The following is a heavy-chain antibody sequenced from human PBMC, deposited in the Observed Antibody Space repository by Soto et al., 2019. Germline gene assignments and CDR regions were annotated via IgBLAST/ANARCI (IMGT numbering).Heavy chain of an antibody. CDR2: MYSTGGT. V-gene: IGHV3-66*01. CDR1: GFTVNKFY. Sequence: EVQVVESGGGLVQPGGSLRLSCAASGFTVNKFYISWVRQAPGKGLEWVSVMYSTGGTDSANSVKGRFSISRDNSKNTVDLQMNSLRADDTAVSYCARYGDGYYGMDVWGQGTTVTVSS. J-gene: IGHJ6*02. CDR3: ARYGDGYYGMDV. D-gene: IGHD4-17*01.